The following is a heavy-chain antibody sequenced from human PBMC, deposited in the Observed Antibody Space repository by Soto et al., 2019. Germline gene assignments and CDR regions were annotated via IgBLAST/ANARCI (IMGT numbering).Heavy chain of an antibody. J-gene: IGHJ4*02. CDR3: AKGTYYYDSSGYLDY. CDR2: ISYDGSNK. CDR1: GFTFSSYG. Sequence: GGSLRLSCAASGFTFSSYGMHWVRQAPGKGLEWVAVISYDGSNKYYADSVKGRFTISRDNSKNTLYLQMNSLRAEDTAVYYCAKGTYYYDSSGYLDYWGQGTLVTVSS. D-gene: IGHD3-22*01. V-gene: IGHV3-30*18.